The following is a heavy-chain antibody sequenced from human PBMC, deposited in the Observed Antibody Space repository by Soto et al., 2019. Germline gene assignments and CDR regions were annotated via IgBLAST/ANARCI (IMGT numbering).Heavy chain of an antibody. D-gene: IGHD3-3*01. J-gene: IGHJ4*02. CDR3: AHRGDFWSGYDY. CDR2: IYWDDDK. V-gene: IGHV2-5*02. CDR1: GFSLSTSGVG. Sequence: SGPTLVKPTQTLTLTCTFSGFSLSTSGVGVGWIRQPPGKALEWLALIYWDDDKRYSPSLKSRLTFTKENSKNQVVLTMTNMDPLDTATYYCAHRGDFWSGYDYWGQGTLVTVSS.